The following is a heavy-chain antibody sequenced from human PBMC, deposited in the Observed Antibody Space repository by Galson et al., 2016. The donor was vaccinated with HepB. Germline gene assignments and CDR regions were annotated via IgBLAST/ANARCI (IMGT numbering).Heavy chain of an antibody. V-gene: IGHV1-18*01. D-gene: IGHD4-17*01. CDR2: ISPSNGNT. CDR1: GYSFRNYG. Sequence: SVKVSCKASGYSFRNYGIAWVRQAPGQGLEWMGWISPSNGNTNYAQNLQGRVNMTTDTSTSTACMELRSLSSDDTAVYSCARTAVSGPSFFSFWGQGTLVTVSS. CDR3: ARTAVSGPSFFSF. J-gene: IGHJ4*02.